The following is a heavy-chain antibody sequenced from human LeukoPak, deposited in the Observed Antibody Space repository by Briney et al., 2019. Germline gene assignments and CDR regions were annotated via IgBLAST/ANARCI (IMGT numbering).Heavy chain of an antibody. Sequence: GGSLRLSCAASGFTFSSYGMHWVRQAPGKGLKWVAFIQHDGSNKYYADSVKGRFTISRDNSKHTLYLQMNSLRAEDTAVYYCRDPFDYWGQGTLVTVSS. J-gene: IGHJ4*02. CDR3: RDPFDY. V-gene: IGHV3-30*02. CDR2: IQHDGSNK. CDR1: GFTFSSYG.